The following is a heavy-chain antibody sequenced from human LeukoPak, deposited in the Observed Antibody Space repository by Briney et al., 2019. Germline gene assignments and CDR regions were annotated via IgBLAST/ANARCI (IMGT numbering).Heavy chain of an antibody. D-gene: IGHD1-26*01. J-gene: IGHJ4*02. Sequence: PSETLSLTCTVSGGSISSSSYYWGWIRQPPGKGLEWIGSIYHSGSTYYNPSLKSRVTISVDTSKNQFSLKLSSVTAADTAVYYCARVGFIGGSYFDYWGQGTLVTVSS. CDR1: GGSISSSSYY. CDR2: IYHSGST. CDR3: ARVGFIGGSYFDY. V-gene: IGHV4-39*07.